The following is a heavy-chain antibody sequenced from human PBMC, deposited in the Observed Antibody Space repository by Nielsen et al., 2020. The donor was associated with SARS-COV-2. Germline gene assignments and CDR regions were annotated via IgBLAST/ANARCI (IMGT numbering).Heavy chain of an antibody. J-gene: IGHJ3*02. CDR3: ARAERGYSYDDAFDI. CDR2: IYYSGST. CDR1: GGSISSYY. D-gene: IGHD5-18*01. V-gene: IGHV4-59*12. Sequence: SETLSLTCTVSGGSISSYYWSWIRQPPGKGLEWIGYIYYSGSTYYNPSLKSRVTISVDTSKNQFSLKLSSVTAADTAVYYCARAERGYSYDDAFDIWGQGTMVTVSS.